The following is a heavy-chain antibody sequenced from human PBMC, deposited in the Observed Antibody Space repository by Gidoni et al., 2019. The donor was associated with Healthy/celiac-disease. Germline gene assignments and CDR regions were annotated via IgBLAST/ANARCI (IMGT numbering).Heavy chain of an antibody. Sequence: EVQLVESGGGLVQPGGSLRLSCAASGFTFSSYSMNWVRQAPGKGLEWVSYISSSSSTIYYADPVKGRFTISRDNAKNSLYLQMNSLRDEDTAVYYCARDRRPPIKNYGDYERGYDYYYYGMDVWGQGTTVTVSS. CDR2: ISSSSSTI. D-gene: IGHD4-17*01. CDR1: GFTFSSYS. CDR3: ARDRRPPIKNYGDYERGYDYYYYGMDV. V-gene: IGHV3-48*02. J-gene: IGHJ6*02.